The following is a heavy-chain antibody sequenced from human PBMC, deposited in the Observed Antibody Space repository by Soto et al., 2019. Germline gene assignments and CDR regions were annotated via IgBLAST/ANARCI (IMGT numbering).Heavy chain of an antibody. CDR1: GFTFSNAW. CDR3: TTAGPLGIVVVRDFGY. CDR2: IKSKTDGGTT. V-gene: IGHV3-15*07. J-gene: IGHJ4*02. D-gene: IGHD3-22*01. Sequence: EVQLVESGGGLVKPGGSLRLSCAASGFTFSNAWMNWVRQAPGKVLEWVGRIKSKTDGGTTDYAAPVKGRFTISRDDSKNTLYLQMNSLKTEDTAVYYCTTAGPLGIVVVRDFGYWGQGTLVTVSS.